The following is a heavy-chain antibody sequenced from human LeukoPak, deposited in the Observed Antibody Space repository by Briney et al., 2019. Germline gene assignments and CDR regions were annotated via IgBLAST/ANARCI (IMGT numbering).Heavy chain of an antibody. CDR3: ARRPIVGSTGFYFDP. D-gene: IGHD1-26*01. CDR1: GDSISSGDYY. Sequence: PSQTLSLTCTVSGDSISSGDYYWNWIRQPAGKRLEWIGRISTSGTPNYNPSFRGRLTISIDTSKNQFSLKLASLTAADTAVYYCARRPIVGSTGFYFDPWGPGTLVTVSS. CDR2: ISTSGTP. V-gene: IGHV4-61*02. J-gene: IGHJ5*02.